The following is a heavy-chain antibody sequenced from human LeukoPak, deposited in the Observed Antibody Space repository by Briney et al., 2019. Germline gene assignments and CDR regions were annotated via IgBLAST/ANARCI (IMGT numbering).Heavy chain of an antibody. CDR1: GGSISSSNW. V-gene: IGHV4-4*02. CDR2: IFHSGST. CDR3: ARGGNKWELDNWFDP. J-gene: IGHJ5*02. Sequence: SGTLSLTCAVSGGSISSSNWWSWVRQPPGKGLEWIGEIFHSGSTNYNQSLKSRVTISVDKSKNQFSLKLNSVTAADTAVYYCARGGNKWELDNWFDPWGQGTLVTVSS. D-gene: IGHD1-26*01.